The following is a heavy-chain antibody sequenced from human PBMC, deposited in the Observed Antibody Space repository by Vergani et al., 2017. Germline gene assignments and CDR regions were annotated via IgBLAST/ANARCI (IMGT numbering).Heavy chain of an antibody. CDR1: GFTFSSYS. J-gene: IGHJ4*02. CDR2: ISSSSSYI. CDR3: AIITMVRGVTAFAY. V-gene: IGHV3-21*04. Sequence: EVQLVESGGGLVKPGGSLRLSCAASGFTFSSYSMNWVRQAPGKGLEWVSSISSSSSYIYYADSVKGRFTISRDNAKNSLYLQMNSLRAEDTAVYYCAIITMVRGVTAFAYGGQGTLVTVSS. D-gene: IGHD3-10*01.